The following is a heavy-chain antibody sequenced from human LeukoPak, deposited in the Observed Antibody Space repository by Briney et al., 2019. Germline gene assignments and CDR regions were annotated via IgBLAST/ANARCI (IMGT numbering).Heavy chain of an antibody. D-gene: IGHD6-13*01. CDR1: GYSFTSYW. CDR3: ARTSSSWYWGAGYFQH. V-gene: IGHV5-51*01. CDR2: IYPGDSDT. J-gene: IGHJ1*01. Sequence: GESLKISCKGSGYSFTSYWIGWVRQMPGKGLEWMGIIYPGDSDTRYSPSFQGQVTISADKSISTAYLQWSSLKASDTAMYYCARTSSSWYWGAGYFQHWGQGTLVTVSS.